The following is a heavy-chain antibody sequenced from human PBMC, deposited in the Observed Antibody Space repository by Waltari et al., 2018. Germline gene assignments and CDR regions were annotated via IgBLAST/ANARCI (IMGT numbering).Heavy chain of an antibody. J-gene: IGHJ5*02. D-gene: IGHD6-13*01. V-gene: IGHV1-2*02. CDR2: INTNSGGT. CDR3: AREGIAAAGNGWFDP. CDR1: GYTFTSYA. Sequence: QVQLVQSGSELKKPGASVKVSCKASGYTFTSYAMNWVRQAPGQGLEWMGWINTNSGGTNYAQKFQGRVTMTRDTSISTAYMELSRLRSDDTAVYYCAREGIAAAGNGWFDPWGQGTLVTVSS.